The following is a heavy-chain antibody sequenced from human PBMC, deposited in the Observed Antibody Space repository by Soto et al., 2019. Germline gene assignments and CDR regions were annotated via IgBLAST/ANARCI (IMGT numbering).Heavy chain of an antibody. CDR2: INHSGST. Sequence: PEKLPLTCAVYGGSFSRYYWSWIRQPPGKGLEWIGEINHSGSTNYNPSIKSRVTISVDTSKNQFSLKLSSVTAADTAVYYCARENGVPSIHDYYGMDVWGKGPTVT. D-gene: IGHD2-8*01. CDR1: GGSFSRYY. CDR3: ARENGVPSIHDYYGMDV. V-gene: IGHV4-34*01. J-gene: IGHJ6*04.